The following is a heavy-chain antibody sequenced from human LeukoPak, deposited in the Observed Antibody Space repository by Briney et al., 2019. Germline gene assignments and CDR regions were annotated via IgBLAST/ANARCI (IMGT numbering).Heavy chain of an antibody. V-gene: IGHV1-69*04. D-gene: IGHD5-18*01. CDR3: ARDTAMVGYYFDY. CDR1: GYTFTSYG. J-gene: IGHJ4*02. Sequence: GASVKVSCKASGYTFTSYGISWVRQAPGQGLEWMGRIIPILGIANYAQKFQGRVTITADKSTSTAYMELSSLRSEDTAVYYCARDTAMVGYYFDYWGQGTLVTVSS. CDR2: IIPILGIA.